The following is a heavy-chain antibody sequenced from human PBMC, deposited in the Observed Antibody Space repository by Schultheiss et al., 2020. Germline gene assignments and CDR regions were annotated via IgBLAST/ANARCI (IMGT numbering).Heavy chain of an antibody. CDR2: ISYDGSNK. J-gene: IGHJ4*02. CDR1: GFTFSGYG. D-gene: IGHD6-13*01. CDR3: ARDQAGAHFDY. Sequence: GESLKISCAASGFTFSGYGMHWVRQSPGKGLEWVALISYDGSNKYYADSVGGRFPISRDNSKNTVYLQMNSLRAEDTAVYYCARDQAGAHFDYWGQGTLVTVSS. V-gene: IGHV3-30*03.